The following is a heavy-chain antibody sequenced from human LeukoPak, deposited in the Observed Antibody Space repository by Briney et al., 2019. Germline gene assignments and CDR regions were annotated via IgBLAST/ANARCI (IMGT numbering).Heavy chain of an antibody. CDR2: INAYTGGT. D-gene: IGHD6-19*01. CDR1: GYTFIDYF. V-gene: IGHV1-2*02. CDR3: ARVLRSSGWYGGTDY. J-gene: IGHJ4*02. Sequence: ASVKVSCKASGYTFIDYFIHWVRQAPGQGLEWMGWINAYTGGTNYAQRFQGRVTMTRDTSISTAYMERSSLRSDDTAIYYCARVLRSSGWYGGTDYWGQGSPVTVSS.